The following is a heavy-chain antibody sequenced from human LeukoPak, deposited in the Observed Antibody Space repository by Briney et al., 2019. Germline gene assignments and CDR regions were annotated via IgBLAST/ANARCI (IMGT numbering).Heavy chain of an antibody. V-gene: IGHV4-59*13. Sequence: SETLSLTCTVSGGSISSYYWSWIRQPSGKGLEWIAYIYYSGSTNYNPSLKSRVTISVDTSKNQFSLKLSSVTAADTAVYYCARDARGYSYIDYWGQGTLVTVSS. CDR1: GGSISSYY. J-gene: IGHJ4*02. CDR3: ARDARGYSYIDY. CDR2: IYYSGST. D-gene: IGHD5-18*01.